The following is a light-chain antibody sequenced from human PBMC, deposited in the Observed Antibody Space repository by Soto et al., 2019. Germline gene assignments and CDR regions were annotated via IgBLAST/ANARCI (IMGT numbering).Light chain of an antibody. Sequence: QSALTQPASVSGSPGQSSTISCTGTSSDGGGYNYVSWYQQYPGKAPKLMIYHVSNRPSGVSNRFSGSKSGNSASLTISGLQAEDEADYYCSSYTSTSTYVFGPGTKLTVL. CDR2: HVS. V-gene: IGLV2-14*01. CDR1: SSDGGGYNY. CDR3: SSYTSTSTYV. J-gene: IGLJ1*01.